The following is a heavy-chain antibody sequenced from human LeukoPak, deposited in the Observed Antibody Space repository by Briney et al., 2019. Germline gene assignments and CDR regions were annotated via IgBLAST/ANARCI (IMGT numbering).Heavy chain of an antibody. CDR2: IYSGGST. D-gene: IGHD2-2*01. CDR3: ARDGTDCSSTSCPKVGFDP. V-gene: IGHV3-66*02. J-gene: IGHJ5*02. CDR1: GFTVSSNY. Sequence: GGSLRLSCAASGFTVSSNYMSWVRQAPGKGLEWVSVIYSGGSTYYADSVKGRFTISRDNSKNTLYLQMNSLRAEDTAVYYCARDGTDCSSTSCPKVGFDPWGQGTLVTVSS.